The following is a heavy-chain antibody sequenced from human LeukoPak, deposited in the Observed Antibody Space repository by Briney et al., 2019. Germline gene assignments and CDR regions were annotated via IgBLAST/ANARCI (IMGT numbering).Heavy chain of an antibody. CDR1: GYTFTTYN. D-gene: IGHD1-26*01. Sequence: GSVKVSCKASGYTFTTYNFNWVRQAPGQGLEWMAWISAYNGNTNYAQKLQGRVTMTTDTSTSTAYMDLRSLRSDDTAVYYCARAEVYSGSFYAYWGQGTLVTVSS. CDR2: ISAYNGNT. CDR3: ARAEVYSGSFYAY. J-gene: IGHJ4*02. V-gene: IGHV1-18*01.